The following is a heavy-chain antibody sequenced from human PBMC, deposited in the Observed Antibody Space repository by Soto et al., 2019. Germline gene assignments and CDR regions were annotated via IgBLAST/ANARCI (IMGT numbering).Heavy chain of an antibody. CDR3: AKDTIQLWKNYYYYGTDV. Sequence: GGSLRLSCAASGFTFDDYTMHWVRQAPGKGLEWVSLISWDGGITYYADSVKGRFTISRDNSKNSLYLQMNSLRTEDTALYYCAKDTIQLWKNYYYYGTDVWGHGNTVTVS. V-gene: IGHV3-43*01. CDR2: ISWDGGIT. CDR1: GFTFDDYT. D-gene: IGHD5-18*01. J-gene: IGHJ6*02.